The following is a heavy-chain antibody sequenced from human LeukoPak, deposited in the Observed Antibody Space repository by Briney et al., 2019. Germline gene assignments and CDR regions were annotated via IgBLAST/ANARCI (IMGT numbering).Heavy chain of an antibody. CDR2: IYYSGST. Sequence: PSETLSLTCTVSGGSISSSSYYWGWIRQPPGKGLEWIGSIYYSGSTYYNPSLKSRVTISVDTSKNQFSLKLSSVTAADTAVYYCARNGYSYGYDWGQGTLVTVSS. CDR1: GGSISSSSYY. J-gene: IGHJ4*02. D-gene: IGHD5-18*01. CDR3: ARNGYSYGYD. V-gene: IGHV4-39*07.